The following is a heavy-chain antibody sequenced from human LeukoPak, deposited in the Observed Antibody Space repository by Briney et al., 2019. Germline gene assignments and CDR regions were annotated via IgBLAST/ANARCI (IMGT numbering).Heavy chain of an antibody. V-gene: IGHV4-39*01. CDR3: ARNYYGSGSYFDY. Sequence: SETLSLTCTVSGGSISSSSYYWGWIRQPPGKGLEWIGSIYYSGSTYYNPSLKSRVAISVDTSKNQFSLKLSSVTAADTAVYYCARNYYGSGSYFDYWGQGTLVTVSS. CDR1: GGSISSSSYY. J-gene: IGHJ4*02. D-gene: IGHD3-10*01. CDR2: IYYSGST.